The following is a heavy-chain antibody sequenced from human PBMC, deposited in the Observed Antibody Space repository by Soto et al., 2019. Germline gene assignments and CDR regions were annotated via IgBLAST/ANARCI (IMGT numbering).Heavy chain of an antibody. CDR3: ARQAARNYIDS. CDR2: IDSRGRTL. CDR1: GFTFSGYS. D-gene: IGHD6-6*01. J-gene: IGHJ4*02. V-gene: IGHV3-11*01. Sequence: GGSLRLSCVASGFTFSGYSMSWIRQAPGKGLEWLAFIDSRGRTLSYADSVRGRFTISRDNAENSVYLQMDSLRADDTAVYYCARQAARNYIDSWGQGNSVTVSS.